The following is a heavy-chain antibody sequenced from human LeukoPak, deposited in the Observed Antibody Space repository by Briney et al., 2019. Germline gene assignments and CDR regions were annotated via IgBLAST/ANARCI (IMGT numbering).Heavy chain of an antibody. CDR2: MKYDGSEK. D-gene: IGHD3-22*01. CDR3: ARDLGVRDYYDSSGYYTEYFQH. Sequence: GGSLRLSCAASGFTFSSYWMSWVRQAPGKGLEWVANMKYDGSEKYYVDSVKGRFTISRDNAKNSLYLQMNSLRAEDTAVYYCARDLGVRDYYDSSGYYTEYFQHWGQGTLVTVSS. J-gene: IGHJ1*01. CDR1: GFTFSSYW. V-gene: IGHV3-7*01.